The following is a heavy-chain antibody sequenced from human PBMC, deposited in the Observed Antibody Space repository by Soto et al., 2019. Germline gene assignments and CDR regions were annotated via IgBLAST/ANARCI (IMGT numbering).Heavy chain of an antibody. V-gene: IGHV1-69*01. CDR3: ASGASRWYPYFFDS. CDR1: EGTFNSYA. J-gene: IGHJ4*02. CDR2: INPYSNTL. Sequence: QAQVVQSGAEVRKPGSSVKLSCKASEGTFNSYAIAWVRQAPGQGLEWMGGINPYSNTLNYAQKFQDRVTITADDSTSTVYMELSSLRSDDTAVYFCASGASRWYPYFFDSWAQGTLVTVSS. D-gene: IGHD6-13*01.